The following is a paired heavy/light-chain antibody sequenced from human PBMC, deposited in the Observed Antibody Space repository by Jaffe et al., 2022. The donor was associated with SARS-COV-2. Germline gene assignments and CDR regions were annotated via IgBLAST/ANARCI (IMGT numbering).Light chain of an antibody. J-gene: IGKJ4*01. CDR1: QGISNY. CDR2: AAS. V-gene: IGKV1-9*01. Sequence: DIQLTQSPSFLSASVGDRVTITCRASQGISNYLGWYQQKPGKAPKLLIYAASTLQSGVPSRFSGSGSGTEFTLTISSLQPADFATYYCQRLNNYPATFGGGTKVEIK. CDR3: QRLNNYPAT.
Heavy chain of an antibody. CDR3: TRDQFLGHSSGRSDC. CDR2: ISYDGSVR. Sequence: QVQLVESGGGVVQPGRSLRLSCVGSGFTFSRHAMHWVRQAPGKGLEWVAVISYDGSVRYNADSVKGRFTISRDNSKNTLYLQMDSLRPEDTAMYYCTRDQFLGHSSGRSDCWGRGTLVTVSS. J-gene: IGHJ4*02. V-gene: IGHV3-30*14. CDR1: GFTFSRHA. D-gene: IGHD6-19*01.